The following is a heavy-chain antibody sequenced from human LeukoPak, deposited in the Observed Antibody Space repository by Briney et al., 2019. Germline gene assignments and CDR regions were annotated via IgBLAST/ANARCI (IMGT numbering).Heavy chain of an antibody. CDR3: ANENGGPDY. D-gene: IGHD3-10*01. CDR1: GFTFSSYD. V-gene: IGHV3-30*02. CDR2: IRYDGSNK. J-gene: IGHJ4*02. Sequence: GSLRPSCAASGFTFSSYDMHWVRQAPGKGLEWVAFIRYDGSNKYYADSVKGRFIISRDNSKNTLYLQMSSVRAEDTAVYYCANENGGPDYWGQGTLVTVSS.